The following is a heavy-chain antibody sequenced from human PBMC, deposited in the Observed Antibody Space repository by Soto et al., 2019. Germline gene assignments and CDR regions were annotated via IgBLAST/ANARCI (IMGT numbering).Heavy chain of an antibody. CDR2: ISSGAITI. D-gene: IGHD6-6*01. CDR3: AGQYSSSSVEF. Sequence: GGSLRLSCAASGFTFSDYYMNWIRQAPGEGLEWVSYISSGAITIYYADSVKGRFTISRDNAKNSLYLQMNSPRAEDTAVYYCAGQYSSSSVEFWGQGTLVTVSS. V-gene: IGHV3-11*01. J-gene: IGHJ4*02. CDR1: GFTFSDYY.